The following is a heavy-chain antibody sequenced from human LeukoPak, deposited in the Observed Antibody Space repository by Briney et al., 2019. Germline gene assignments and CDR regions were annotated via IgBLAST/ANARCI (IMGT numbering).Heavy chain of an antibody. Sequence: TAGDTYYPGSVKGRFTISRENAKNSLYLQMNSLRAGDTAVYYCARVLTVRSGGYEAFDIWGQGTMVTVSS. CDR3: ARVLTVRSGGYEAFDI. V-gene: IGHV3-13*01. CDR2: TAGDT. J-gene: IGHJ3*02. D-gene: IGHD6-25*01.